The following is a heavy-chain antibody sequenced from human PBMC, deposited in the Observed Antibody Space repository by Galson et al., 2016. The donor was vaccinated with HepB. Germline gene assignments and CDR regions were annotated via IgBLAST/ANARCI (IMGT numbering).Heavy chain of an antibody. CDR3: ARDLTIRGAISDYYYYYGMDV. Sequence: SLRLSCAASGFTFSSYSMNWVRQAPGKGLEWVSSISSSSYIYYADSVKGRFTISRDNAKNSLYLQMNSLRAEDTAVYYCARDLTIRGAISDYYYYYGMDVWGQGTLVTVSS. CDR2: ISSSSYI. J-gene: IGHJ6*02. CDR1: GFTFSSYS. V-gene: IGHV3-21*01. D-gene: IGHD3-10*01.